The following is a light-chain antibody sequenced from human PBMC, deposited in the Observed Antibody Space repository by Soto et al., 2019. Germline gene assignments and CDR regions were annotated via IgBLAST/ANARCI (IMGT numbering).Light chain of an antibody. J-gene: IGKJ2*01. CDR2: GAS. V-gene: IGKV3-15*01. CDR1: QSVSSN. Sequence: EIVMTQSPATLSVSPGERATLSCRASQSVSSNLAWYQQKPGQAPRLLIYGASTRATGIPARFSGSGSGTEFTLTISSLQSEDSAVYYCQQYNNWPPAGYTFGQGTKLEIK. CDR3: QQYNNWPPAGYT.